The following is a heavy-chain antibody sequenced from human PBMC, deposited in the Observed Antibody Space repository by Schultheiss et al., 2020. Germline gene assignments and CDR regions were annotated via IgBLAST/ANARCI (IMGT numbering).Heavy chain of an antibody. V-gene: IGHV4-39*07. CDR3: ARTLRKPAAPYRYFDL. CDR1: GGSISSSSYY. D-gene: IGHD2-2*01. Sequence: SETLSLTCTVSGGSISSSSYYWGWIRQPPGKGLEWIGSIYYSGSTYYNPSLKSRVTISVDTSKNQFSLKLSSVTAADTAVYYCARTLRKPAAPYRYFDLWGRGTLVTVSS. J-gene: IGHJ2*01. CDR2: IYYSGST.